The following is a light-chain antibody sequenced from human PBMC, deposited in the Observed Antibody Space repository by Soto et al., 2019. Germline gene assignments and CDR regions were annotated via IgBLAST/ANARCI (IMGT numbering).Light chain of an antibody. CDR1: QSISSW. J-gene: IGKJ1*01. CDR2: DAS. CDR3: QQYNSFWT. Sequence: DIQMTQSPSTLSASVGDRVTITCRASQSISSWLAWYQQKPGKAPKLLIYDASHLERGVPSRFSGSGSGTEFTLTISDLQPDDLATYYCQQYNSFWTFGQGTKVE. V-gene: IGKV1-5*01.